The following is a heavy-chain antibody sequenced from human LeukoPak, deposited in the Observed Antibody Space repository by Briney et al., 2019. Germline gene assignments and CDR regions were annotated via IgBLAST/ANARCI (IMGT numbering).Heavy chain of an antibody. CDR1: GGSISSYY. V-gene: IGHV4-4*07. J-gene: IGHJ6*02. Sequence: PSETLSLTCTVSGGSISSYYWSWIRQPAGKGLEWIGRIYTSGSTNYNPSLKSRVTMSVDTSKNQFSLKLSSVTAADTAVYYCARESPYCSGGSCQNYYYGMDVWGPGTTVTVTS. CDR2: IYTSGST. CDR3: ARESPYCSGGSCQNYYYGMDV. D-gene: IGHD2-15*01.